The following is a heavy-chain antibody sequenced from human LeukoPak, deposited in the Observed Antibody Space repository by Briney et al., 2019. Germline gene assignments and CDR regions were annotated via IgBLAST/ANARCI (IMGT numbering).Heavy chain of an antibody. D-gene: IGHD5-18*01. V-gene: IGHV3-53*01. CDR2: TYSGGST. CDR1: GFSVSNNY. CDR3: ARDLVQLWSKDF. Sequence: GGSLRLSCAASGFSVSNNYMSWVRQAPGKGLEWVSLTYSGGSTYYADSVKGRFTISRDNAKNSLYLQMNSLRAEDTAVYYCARDLVQLWSKDFWGQGTLVTVSS. J-gene: IGHJ4*02.